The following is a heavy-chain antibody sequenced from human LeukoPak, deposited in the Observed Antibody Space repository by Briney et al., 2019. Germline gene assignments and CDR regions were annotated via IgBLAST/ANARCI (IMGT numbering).Heavy chain of an antibody. J-gene: IGHJ5*02. V-gene: IGHV4-59*01. CDR1: GGSISSYY. D-gene: IGHD2-21*01. CDR2: IYYSGST. CDR3: ARGGGGVFSNP. Sequence: SETLSLTCTVSGGSISSYYWSWIRQPPGKGLEWIGYIYYSGSTNYNPSLKSRVTISVDTSKNQFSLKLSSVTAADTAVYYCARGGGGVFSNPWGQGTLVTVSS.